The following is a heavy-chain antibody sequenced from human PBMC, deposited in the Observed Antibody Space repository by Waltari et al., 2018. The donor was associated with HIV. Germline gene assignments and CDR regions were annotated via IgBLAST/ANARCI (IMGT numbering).Heavy chain of an antibody. Sequence: QVQLQQWGAGLLKPSETLSLTCAVYGGSFSGYYWSWIGQPPGKGLEWIGEINHSGSTNYNPSLKRRVTISVDTSKNQFSLKLSSVTAADTAVYYCATYTTVTFYYYYGMDVWGQGTTVTVSS. J-gene: IGHJ6*02. CDR1: GGSFSGYY. CDR2: INHSGST. D-gene: IGHD4-4*01. V-gene: IGHV4-34*01. CDR3: ATYTTVTFYYYYGMDV.